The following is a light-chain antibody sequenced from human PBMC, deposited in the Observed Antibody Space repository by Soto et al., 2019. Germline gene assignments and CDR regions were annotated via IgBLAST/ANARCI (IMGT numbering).Light chain of an antibody. CDR3: QQYYSTPWT. V-gene: IGKV4-1*01. Sequence: DIVMTQSADSLAVPLGYRATIKCRSRQTVFSSSNNKKYLAWYQQKPGQPPKLLIHWASIRESGVPERFSGSGSGTDFTLTINSLQAEDVAVYYCQQYYSTPWTFGQGTKVDTK. CDR2: WAS. J-gene: IGKJ1*01. CDR1: QTVFSSSNNKKY.